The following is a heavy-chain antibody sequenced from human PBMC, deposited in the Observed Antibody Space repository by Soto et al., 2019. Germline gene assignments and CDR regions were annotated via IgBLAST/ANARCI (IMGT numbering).Heavy chain of an antibody. Sequence: AETLSLTCTVSGGSISSNYCTFIRHAPCKGLEWIVYVYNSGSTNYNPSLKSRVTISEDTSKSQFSLKVNSMTAADTAVYYCARYRREAVAGYTLDNWGQGILVTVSS. V-gene: IGHV4-59*01. CDR1: GGSISSNY. CDR3: ARYRREAVAGYTLDN. CDR2: VYNSGST. D-gene: IGHD6-13*01. J-gene: IGHJ4*02.